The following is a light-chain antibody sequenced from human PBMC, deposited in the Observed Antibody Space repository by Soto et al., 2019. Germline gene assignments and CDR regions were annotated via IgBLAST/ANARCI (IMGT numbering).Light chain of an antibody. CDR2: AAS. Sequence: IQITQSPSTLSGSVGDRVTITCRASQTISSYLAWYQQKPGKAPKLLIYAASTLQSGVPSRFSGSGSGTDFTLTISSLQSEDFAVYYCHHYNSWPYTFGQGTKVDI. CDR3: HHYNSWPYT. J-gene: IGKJ2*01. V-gene: IGKV1-9*01. CDR1: QTISSY.